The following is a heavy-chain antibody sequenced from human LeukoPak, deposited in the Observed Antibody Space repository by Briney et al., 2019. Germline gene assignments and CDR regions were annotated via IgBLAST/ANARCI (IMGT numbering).Heavy chain of an antibody. V-gene: IGHV1-58*02. J-gene: IGHJ4*02. D-gene: IGHD4-17*01. CDR2: IVVGSGNT. Sequence: SVKVSCKASGFTFTISAMQWVRQARGQRLEWIGWIVVGSGNTNYAQKFQERVTITRDMSTSTAYMEPSSLRSEDTAVYYCAADLVSADGDYVDYWGQGTLVTVSS. CDR3: AADLVSADGDYVDY. CDR1: GFTFTISA.